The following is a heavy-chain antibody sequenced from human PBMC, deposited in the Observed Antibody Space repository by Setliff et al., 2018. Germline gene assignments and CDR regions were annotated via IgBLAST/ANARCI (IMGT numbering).Heavy chain of an antibody. Sequence: PGGSLSLSCAASGFSFSDYYMSWVRQAPGKGLEWISKIEGSGITIYYXXSVRGRFTISRDNTKNSLYLQMNSLRAEDTAVYYCARDGVAYGMDVWGQGTTVTVSS. V-gene: IGHV3-11*04. J-gene: IGHJ6*02. D-gene: IGHD2-15*01. CDR3: ARDGVAYGMDV. CDR1: GFSFSDYY. CDR2: IEGSGITI.